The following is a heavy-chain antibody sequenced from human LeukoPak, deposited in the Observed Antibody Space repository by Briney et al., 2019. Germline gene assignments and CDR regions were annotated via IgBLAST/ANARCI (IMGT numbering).Heavy chain of an antibody. CDR1: GFIFSNYG. D-gene: IGHD1-26*01. J-gene: IGHJ4*02. Sequence: GGSLRLSCAASGFIFSNYGMHWVRQAPGKGLEWVAFIRYDGSNKDYAESVKGRFTTSRDNTKNTLYLQVNTLRPEDTAVYYCAKRWDYYVDYWGQGTLVTVSS. CDR3: AKRWDYYVDY. V-gene: IGHV3-30*02. CDR2: IRYDGSNK.